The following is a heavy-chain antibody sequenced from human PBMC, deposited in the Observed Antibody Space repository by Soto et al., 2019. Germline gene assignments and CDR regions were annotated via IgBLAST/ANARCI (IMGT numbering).Heavy chain of an antibody. D-gene: IGHD2-2*01. CDR3: ARAAADIVVVPAAMFGWFDP. V-gene: IGHV1-2*04. J-gene: IGHJ5*02. CDR2: INPNSGGT. Sequence: ASVKVSCKASGYTFTGYYMHWVRQAPGQGLEWMGWINPNSGGTNYAQKFQGWVTMTRDTSISTAYMELSRLRSDDTAVYYCARAAADIVVVPAAMFGWFDPWGQGTLVTVSS. CDR1: GYTFTGYY.